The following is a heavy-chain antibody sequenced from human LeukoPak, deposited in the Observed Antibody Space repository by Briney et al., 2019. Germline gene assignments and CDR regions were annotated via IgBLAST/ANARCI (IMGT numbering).Heavy chain of an antibody. V-gene: IGHV4-38-2*01. J-gene: IGHJ3*02. CDR1: GYSISSGYY. Sequence: SETLSLTCAVSGYSISSGYYWGWIRQPPGKGLEWIGSICHSGSTYYNPSLKSRVTISVDTSKNQYSLKLSSVTAADTAVYYCASNLVPAAMWYACDIWGQGTMVTVSS. CDR3: ASNLVPAAMWYACDI. D-gene: IGHD2-2*01. CDR2: ICHSGST.